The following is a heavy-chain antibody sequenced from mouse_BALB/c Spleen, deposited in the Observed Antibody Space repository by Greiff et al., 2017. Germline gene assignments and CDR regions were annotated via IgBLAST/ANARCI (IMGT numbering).Heavy chain of an antibody. CDR1: GFTFSSYT. CDR2: ISNGGGST. CDR3: ARQTGYAMDY. J-gene: IGHJ4*01. Sequence: EVKLVESGGGLVQPGGSLKLSCAASGFTFSSYTMSWVRQTPEKRLEWVAYISNGGGSTYYPDTVKGRFTISRDNAKNTLYLQMSSLKSEDTAMYYCARQTGYAMDYWGQGTSVTVSS. V-gene: IGHV5-12-2*01.